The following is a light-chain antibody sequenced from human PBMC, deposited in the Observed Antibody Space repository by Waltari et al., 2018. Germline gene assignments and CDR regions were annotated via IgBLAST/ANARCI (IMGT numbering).Light chain of an antibody. J-gene: IGKJ4*01. CDR1: QSVSSY. CDR2: DAF. Sequence: EIVFTQSPATLSLSPGERATLSCRASQSVSSYLAWYQQKPGQPPRLLIYDAFNRATGTPARFSGSGSGTDFTLTISSLEPEDFAIYYCQQRGDWPLTFGGGTKVEIK. CDR3: QQRGDWPLT. V-gene: IGKV3-11*01.